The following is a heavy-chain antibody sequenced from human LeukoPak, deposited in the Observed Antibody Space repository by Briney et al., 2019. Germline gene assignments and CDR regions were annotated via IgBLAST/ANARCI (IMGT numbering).Heavy chain of an antibody. CDR3: ARVICSGGSCRFDY. V-gene: IGHV4-4*07. CDR2: IHPSGST. Sequence: PSETLSLTCTVSGGSISSYYWNWIRQPAGKGLEWIGRIHPSGSTNYNPSLKSRVTMSVDTSKNKFSLKLSSVTAADTAVYYCARVICSGGSCRFDYWGQGTLVTVSS. J-gene: IGHJ4*02. D-gene: IGHD2-15*01. CDR1: GGSISSYY.